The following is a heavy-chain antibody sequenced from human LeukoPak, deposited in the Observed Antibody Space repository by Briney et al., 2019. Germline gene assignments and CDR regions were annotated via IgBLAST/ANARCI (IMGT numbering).Heavy chain of an antibody. CDR2: ISTYNGDT. CDR3: SRDTDNYDGSGYLFDY. D-gene: IGHD3-22*01. CDR1: DYTFTTYG. V-gene: IGHV1-18*01. Sequence: GASVKVSCKASDYTFTTYGISWVRQAPGQGLEWMGWISTYNGDTNYAQKLQGRITMTTDASTSTAYMELRSLRSDDTAVYYCSRDTDNYDGSGYLFDYWGQGTLVTVSS. J-gene: IGHJ4*02.